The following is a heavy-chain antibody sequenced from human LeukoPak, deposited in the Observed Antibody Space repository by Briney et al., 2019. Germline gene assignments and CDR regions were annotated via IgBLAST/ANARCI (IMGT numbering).Heavy chain of an antibody. CDR1: GFTFDDYA. D-gene: IGHD6-13*01. CDR2: INWNDDST. J-gene: IGHJ4*02. V-gene: IGHV3-20*01. CDR3: AREVGYSSSWFRGYFDS. Sequence: PGRSLRLSCAASGFTFDDYAMHWVRQAPGKGLEWVSGINWNDDSTGYADSVKGRFTISRDNAKKSLYLQMNSLRAEDTALYHCAREVGYSSSWFRGYFDSWGQGTLVTVSS.